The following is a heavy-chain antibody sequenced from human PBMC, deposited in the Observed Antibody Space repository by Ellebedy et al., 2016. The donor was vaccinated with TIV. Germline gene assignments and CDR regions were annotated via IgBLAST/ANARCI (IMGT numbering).Heavy chain of an antibody. CDR2: VYVDGHT. V-gene: IGHV4-4*07. CDR3: ATNSSRQFDH. Sequence: SETLSLXXTVSGNSISSSYWSWIRQSAGKGLEWIGRVYVDGHTHYNPSLKSRLTISVDTSKNQFSLKLGSATAADTAVYYCATNSSRQFDHWGRGTLVTVSS. D-gene: IGHD2-2*01. CDR1: GNSISSSY. J-gene: IGHJ4*02.